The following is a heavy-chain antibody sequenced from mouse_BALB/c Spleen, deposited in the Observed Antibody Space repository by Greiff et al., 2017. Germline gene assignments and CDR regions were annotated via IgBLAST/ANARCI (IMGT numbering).Heavy chain of an antibody. J-gene: IGHJ2*01. Sequence: EVQLQQSGTVLARPGASVKMSCKASGYTFTSYWMHWVKQRPGQGLEWIGAIYPGNSDTSYNQKFKGKAKLTEVTSTSTAYMELSSLTDEDSAVYDCTKGYGKMDYFDYWGQGTTLTVSS. V-gene: IGHV1-5*01. CDR3: TKGYGKMDYFDY. D-gene: IGHD2-1*01. CDR1: GYTFTSYW. CDR2: IYPGNSDT.